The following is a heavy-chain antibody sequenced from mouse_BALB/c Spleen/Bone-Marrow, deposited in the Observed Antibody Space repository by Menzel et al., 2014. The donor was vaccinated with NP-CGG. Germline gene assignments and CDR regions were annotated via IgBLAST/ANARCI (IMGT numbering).Heavy chain of an antibody. CDR3: ARETRNGAWFPN. Sequence: VQLQQSGAELARPGASVKMSCKASGYTFTSYTIQWVKRRPGQGLEWVGYIVPSSGYTDYNQKFKDKTTLTADKSSSKAYMHRRSLTSAASAVYYWARETRNGAWFPNWGQGTLVTVSA. V-gene: IGHV1-4*02. CDR1: GYTFTSYT. J-gene: IGHJ3*01. CDR2: IVPSSGYT.